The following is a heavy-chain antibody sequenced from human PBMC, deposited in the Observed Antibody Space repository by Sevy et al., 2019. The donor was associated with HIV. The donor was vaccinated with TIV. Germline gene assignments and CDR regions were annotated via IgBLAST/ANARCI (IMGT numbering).Heavy chain of an antibody. CDR2: ISSTSAHK. V-gene: IGHV3-21*01. CDR3: AGRVTADLYEAFDI. CDR1: GFTFRSYS. J-gene: IGHJ3*02. D-gene: IGHD1-26*01. Sequence: GGSLRLSCAASGFTFRSYSMNWVRQAPGKGLEWVACISSTSAHKYTADSVKGRFSISRDNAENSLFLQMNSLRAEDTAVYYCAGRVTADLYEAFDIWGQGTLVTVSS.